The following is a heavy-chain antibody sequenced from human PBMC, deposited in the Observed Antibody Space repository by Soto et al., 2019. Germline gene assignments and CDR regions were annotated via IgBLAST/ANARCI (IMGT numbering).Heavy chain of an antibody. J-gene: IGHJ3*02. V-gene: IGHV6-1*01. CDR1: GDSVSSNSAA. Sequence: KQSQTLSLTCAISGDSVSSNSAAWNWIRQSPSRGLEWLGRTYYRSKWYNDYAVSVKSRITINPDTSKNQFSLQLNSVTPEDTAVYYCARDRYSSGSIPHADAFDIWGQGTMVTVSS. CDR3: ARDRYSSGSIPHADAFDI. CDR2: TYYRSKWYN. D-gene: IGHD6-19*01.